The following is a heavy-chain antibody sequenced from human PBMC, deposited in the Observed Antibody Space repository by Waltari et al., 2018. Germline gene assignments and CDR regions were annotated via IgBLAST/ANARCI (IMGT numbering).Heavy chain of an antibody. CDR3: ARHDFYDFWSGYRHYYFDY. Sequence: QLQLQESGPGLVKPSETLSLTCTVSGGSISSSSYYWGWIRQPPGTGLEWIGSIYYSGSTYYNPSLKSRVTISVDTSKNQFSLKLSSVTAADTAVYYCARHDFYDFWSGYRHYYFDYWGQGTLVTVSS. CDR1: GGSISSSSYY. V-gene: IGHV4-39*01. D-gene: IGHD3-3*01. CDR2: IYYSGST. J-gene: IGHJ4*02.